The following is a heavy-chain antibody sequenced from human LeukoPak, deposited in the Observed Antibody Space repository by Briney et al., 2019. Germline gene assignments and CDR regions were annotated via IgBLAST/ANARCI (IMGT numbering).Heavy chain of an antibody. V-gene: IGHV3-9*01. CDR3: TEDRHGSGRGYFHH. D-gene: IGHD3-10*01. CDR2: ISSNSGSI. CDR1: GFTFDDYA. Sequence: GGSLRLSCAASGFTFDDYAMHWVRQAPGKGLEWVSGISSNSGSIAYADSVKGRFTISRDNAKNSLYLQMSSLRAEDTALYYCTEDRHGSGRGYFHHWGQGTLVTVSS. J-gene: IGHJ1*01.